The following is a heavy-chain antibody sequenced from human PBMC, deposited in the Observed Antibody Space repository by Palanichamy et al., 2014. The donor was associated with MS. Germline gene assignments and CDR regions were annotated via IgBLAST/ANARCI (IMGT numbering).Heavy chain of an antibody. D-gene: IGHD3-22*01. J-gene: IGHJ4*02. CDR3: VTSTYYYDGSGYF. V-gene: IGHV4-38-2*02. CDR1: GYSISSGYY. CDR2: IYYSGTT. Sequence: QVQLQESGPGLVKPSETLSLNCTVSGYSISSGYYWGWIRQPPGKGLEWIANIYYSGTTYYNPSLKSRVTMSVDTSKNQFSLNLSSVTAADTAVYYCVTSTYYYDGSGYFWGQGTLVTVSS.